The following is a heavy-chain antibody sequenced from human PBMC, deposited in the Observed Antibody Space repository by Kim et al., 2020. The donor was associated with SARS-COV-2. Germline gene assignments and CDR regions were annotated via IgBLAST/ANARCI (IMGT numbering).Heavy chain of an antibody. V-gene: IGHV3-74*01. J-gene: IGHJ4*02. CDR3: ARGTGKYGDWDY. D-gene: IGHD2-8*02. Sequence: NNADTVKGRITMYRDTAKNMLYLDMNSLRADDTAVYYCARGTGKYGDWDYWGQGTLLTVSS.